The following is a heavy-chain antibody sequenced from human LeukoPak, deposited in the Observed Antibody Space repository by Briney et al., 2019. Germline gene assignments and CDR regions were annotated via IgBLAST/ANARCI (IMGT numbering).Heavy chain of an antibody. CDR3: ARDGDYFGSGSYIPFDY. D-gene: IGHD3-10*01. Sequence: SETLSLTCTVSGGSISSSSYYWSWIRQPPGKGLEWIGYIYSSGSTNYNPSLKSRVTISVDTSKNQFSLRLSSVTAADTAVYYCARDGDYFGSGSYIPFDYWGQGTLVTVSS. V-gene: IGHV4-61*01. CDR1: GGSISSSSYY. CDR2: IYSSGST. J-gene: IGHJ4*02.